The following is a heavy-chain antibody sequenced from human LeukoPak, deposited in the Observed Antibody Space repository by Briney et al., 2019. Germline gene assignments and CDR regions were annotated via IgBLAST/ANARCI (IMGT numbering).Heavy chain of an antibody. CDR3: AKAPRITIFGVVMSAFDI. CDR2: ISGSGGST. V-gene: IGHV3-23*01. Sequence: GGSLRLSCVASGFTFSSYAMSWVRQAPGKGLEWVSAISGSGGSTYYADSVKGRFTISRDNSKNTLYLQMNSLRAEDTAVYYYAKAPRITIFGVVMSAFDIWGQGTMVTVSS. D-gene: IGHD3-3*01. J-gene: IGHJ3*02. CDR1: GFTFSSYA.